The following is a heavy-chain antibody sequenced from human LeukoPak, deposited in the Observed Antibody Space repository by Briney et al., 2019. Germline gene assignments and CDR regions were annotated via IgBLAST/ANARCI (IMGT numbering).Heavy chain of an antibody. D-gene: IGHD2-2*01. CDR3: ASAYSGYCSSTSCSDY. Sequence: GASVKVSCKASGGTFSSYAISWVRQAPGQGLEWMGGIIPIFGTANYAQKFQGRVTITADESTSTAYMELSSLRSEDTAVYYCASAYSGYCSSTSCSDYWGQGTLATVSS. CDR2: IIPIFGTA. CDR1: GGTFSSYA. J-gene: IGHJ4*02. V-gene: IGHV1-69*13.